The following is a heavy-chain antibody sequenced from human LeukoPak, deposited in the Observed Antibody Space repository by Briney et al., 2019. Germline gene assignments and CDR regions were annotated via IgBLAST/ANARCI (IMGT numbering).Heavy chain of an antibody. D-gene: IGHD1/OR15-1a*01. CDR1: GGSFSGYY. J-gene: IGHJ4*02. CDR3: ARLEQGAHDY. V-gene: IGHV4-34*01. Sequence: SSETLSLTCAVYGGSFSGYYWSWIRQPPGKGLEWIGEINHSGSTNYNPSLKSRVTISVDTSKNQFSLKLSSVTAADTAVYYCARLEQGAHDYWGQGTLVTVSS. CDR2: INHSGST.